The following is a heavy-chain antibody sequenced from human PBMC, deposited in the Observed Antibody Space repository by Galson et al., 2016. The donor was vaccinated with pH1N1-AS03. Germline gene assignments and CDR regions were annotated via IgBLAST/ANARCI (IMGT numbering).Heavy chain of an antibody. J-gene: IGHJ4*02. D-gene: IGHD6-19*01. CDR1: GFTFTSHV. Sequence: SLRLSCAASGFTFTSHVMSWVRQAPGMGLEWVSSISNHGAATYYADSVNGRFTISRDNSKNTLFLLMNSLRAEDTAVYYCARDEGVAVAPRAFDSWGQGTLVTVSS. CDR3: ARDEGVAVAPRAFDS. CDR2: ISNHGAAT. V-gene: IGHV3-23*01.